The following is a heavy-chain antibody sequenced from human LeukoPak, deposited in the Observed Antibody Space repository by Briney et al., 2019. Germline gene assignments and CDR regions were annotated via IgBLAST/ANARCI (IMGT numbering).Heavy chain of an antibody. CDR2: INPNSGGT. V-gene: IGHV1-2*02. J-gene: IGHJ4*02. Sequence: ASVKVSCKASGYTFTGYYMHWVRQAPGQGLECMGWINPNSGGTNYAQKFQGRVTMTRDTSISTAYMELSRLRSDDTAVYYCARGTRVIVVVPAAQCPYWGQGTLVTVSS. CDR3: ARGTRVIVVVPAAQCPY. CDR1: GYTFTGYY. D-gene: IGHD2-2*01.